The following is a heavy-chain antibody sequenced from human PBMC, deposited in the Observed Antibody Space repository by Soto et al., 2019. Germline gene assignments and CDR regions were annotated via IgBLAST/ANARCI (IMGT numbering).Heavy chain of an antibody. J-gene: IGHJ4*02. Sequence: GGSLRLSCTASGFTYSIYAMAWVRQAPGKGLEWVSAVSGGGGETYYADSVKGRFTISRGNSKNTVYLQMTNLRADDTAVYYCAKEIAVAVATPPEYWGQGTLVTVSS. V-gene: IGHV3-23*01. D-gene: IGHD5-12*01. CDR2: VSGGGGET. CDR1: GFTYSIYA. CDR3: AKEIAVAVATPPEY.